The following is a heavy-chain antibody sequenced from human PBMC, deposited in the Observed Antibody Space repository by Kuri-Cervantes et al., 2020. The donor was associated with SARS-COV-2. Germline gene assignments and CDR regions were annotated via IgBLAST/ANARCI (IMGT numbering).Heavy chain of an antibody. Sequence: GESLKISCAASGFTFDDYAMHWVRQAPGKGLEWVSLISWDGGSTYYADSVKGRFTISRDNSKNSLYLQMNSLRAEDTAVYYCAKDSRDCSGGSCYLYYYYGMDVWGQGTTVTVSS. D-gene: IGHD2-15*01. J-gene: IGHJ6*02. CDR2: ISWDGGST. CDR1: GFTFDDYA. V-gene: IGHV3-43D*04. CDR3: AKDSRDCSGGSCYLYYYYGMDV.